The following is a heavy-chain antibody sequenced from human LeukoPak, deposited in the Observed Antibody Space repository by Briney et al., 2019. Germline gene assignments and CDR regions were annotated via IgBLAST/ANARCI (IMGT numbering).Heavy chain of an antibody. D-gene: IGHD6-19*01. V-gene: IGHV3-15*01. CDR2: IKSKGDGGTT. CDR3: TTYSSGWS. Sequence: GGSLRLSCAASGFTFSNAWMSWVRQAPGKGLEWVGRIKSKGDGGTTDYAAPVKGRLTISRDDSKNMWFLQMNSLKTEDTAMYYRTTYSSGWSWGQGTLVTVSS. J-gene: IGHJ4*02. CDR1: GFTFSNAW.